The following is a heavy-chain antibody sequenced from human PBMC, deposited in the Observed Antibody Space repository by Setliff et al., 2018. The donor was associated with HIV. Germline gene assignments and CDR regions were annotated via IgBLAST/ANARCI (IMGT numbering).Heavy chain of an antibody. Sequence: GGSLRLSCAASGFTFSDYYMSWIRQAPGKGLEWVSYISSSGSTIYHADSVKGRFTISRDNAKNSLYLQMNSLRAEDTAVYYCARDSSIVVVVAATPDLGFDPWGQGTLVTVSS. J-gene: IGHJ5*02. CDR3: ARDSSIVVVVAATPDLGFDP. CDR1: GFTFSDYY. CDR2: ISSSGSTI. D-gene: IGHD2-15*01. V-gene: IGHV3-11*04.